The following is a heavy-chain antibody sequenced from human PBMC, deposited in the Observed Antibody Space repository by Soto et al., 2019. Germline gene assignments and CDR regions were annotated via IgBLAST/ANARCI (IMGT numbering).Heavy chain of an antibody. D-gene: IGHD2-2*01. J-gene: IGHJ1*01. Sequence: SETLSLTCTVSGGSLSSGPYSWGWIRQPPEKGLEWIGTFSYSGGTYYNPSLESRVTISVDTSKNQFSLKVSSVTAADTAMYYCARLVWYCSTTTCYGYYASDVXGQGTLVT. V-gene: IGHV4-39*01. CDR1: GGSLSSGPYS. CDR2: FSYSGGT. CDR3: ARLVWYCSTTTCYGYYASDV.